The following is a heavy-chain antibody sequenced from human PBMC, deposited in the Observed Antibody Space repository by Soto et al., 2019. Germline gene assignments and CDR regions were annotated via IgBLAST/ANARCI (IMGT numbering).Heavy chain of an antibody. V-gene: IGHV3-21*05. CDR1: GFTFSSYA. CDR2: ISSSSSYT. D-gene: IGHD3-22*01. J-gene: IGHJ6*02. Sequence: PGGSLRLSCAASGFTFSSYAMSWVRQAPGKGLEWVSYISSSSSYTNYADSVKGRFTISRDNSKNTLYLQMNSLRAEDTAVYYCARETFHYDSSGYYYDYYYYGMDVWGQGTTVTVSS. CDR3: ARETFHYDSSGYYYDYYYYGMDV.